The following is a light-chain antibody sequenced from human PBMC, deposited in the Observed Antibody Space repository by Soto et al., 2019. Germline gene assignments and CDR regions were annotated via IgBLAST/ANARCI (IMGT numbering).Light chain of an antibody. CDR3: QQYYTTPLLT. CDR2: WAS. Sequence: DIVMTQSPDSLAVSLGERAVINCKTSQSRLYSSKNKNYLAWYQQKPGQPPKLLIYWASTRESGVPDRFSGSGSGTDFTLTISSLQAEDVAVYYCQQYYTTPLLTFGGGTKVEIK. CDR1: QSRLYSSKNKNY. V-gene: IGKV4-1*01. J-gene: IGKJ4*01.